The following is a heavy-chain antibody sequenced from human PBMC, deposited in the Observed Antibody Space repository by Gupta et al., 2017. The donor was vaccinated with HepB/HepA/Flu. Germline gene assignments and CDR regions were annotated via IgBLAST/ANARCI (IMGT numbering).Heavy chain of an antibody. D-gene: IGHD3-22*01. V-gene: IGHV1-18*01. J-gene: IGHJ6*03. CDR1: GYTFTSYG. Sequence: QVQLVQSGAEVKKPGASVKVSCKASGYTFTSYGISWVRQAPGQGLEWMGWISAYNGNTNYAQKLQGRVTMTTDTSTSTAYMELRSLRSDDTAVYYCARVYRYYDSSGYVPGNYMDVWGKGTTVTVSS. CDR3: ARVYRYYDSSGYVPGNYMDV. CDR2: ISAYNGNT.